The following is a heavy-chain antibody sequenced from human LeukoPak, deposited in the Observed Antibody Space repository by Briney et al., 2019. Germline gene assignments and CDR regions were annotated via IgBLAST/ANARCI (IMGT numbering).Heavy chain of an antibody. D-gene: IGHD2-21*01. J-gene: IGHJ3*02. V-gene: IGHV3-23*01. CDR3: AKVLLRDRDAFDI. Sequence: GGSLRLSCAASGFTFSSYAMNWVRQAPGEGLEWVSVISGSGSTTYYADSVKGRFTISRDNSKNTLSLQMNSLRAEDTAVYYCAKVLLRDRDAFDIWGQGTMVTVSS. CDR1: GFTFSSYA. CDR2: ISGSGSTT.